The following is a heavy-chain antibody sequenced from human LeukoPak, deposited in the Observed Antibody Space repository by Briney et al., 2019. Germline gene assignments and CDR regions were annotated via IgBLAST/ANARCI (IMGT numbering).Heavy chain of an antibody. CDR1: GGSISTYY. V-gene: IGHV4-59*01. D-gene: IGHD6-13*01. J-gene: IGHJ4*02. CDR2: IYYSGST. Sequence: PSETLSLTXTVSGGSISTYYWSWIRQPPGKGLEWIGYIYYSGSTNYNPSLKSRVTISVDTSKNQFSLKLTSVTAADTALYYCARSRGYFEYWGQGTLVTVSS. CDR3: ARSRGYFEY.